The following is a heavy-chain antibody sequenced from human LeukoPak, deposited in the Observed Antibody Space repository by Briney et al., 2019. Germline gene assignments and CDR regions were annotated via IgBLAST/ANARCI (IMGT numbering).Heavy chain of an antibody. Sequence: KAGGSLRLSCAASGFTFSSYSMNWVRQAPGKGLEWVSSISSSSSYIYYADSVKGRFTISRDNSKNTLYLQMNSLRAEDTAVYYCARSPYYYGSGSYYNWIDYWGQGTLVTVSS. CDR2: ISSSSSYI. D-gene: IGHD3-10*01. V-gene: IGHV3-21*01. CDR1: GFTFSSYS. J-gene: IGHJ4*02. CDR3: ARSPYYYGSGSYYNWIDY.